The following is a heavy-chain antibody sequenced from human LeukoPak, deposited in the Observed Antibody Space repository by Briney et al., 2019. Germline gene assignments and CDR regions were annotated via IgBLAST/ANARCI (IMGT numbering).Heavy chain of an antibody. D-gene: IGHD3-10*01. Sequence: RRASVNVSCKASGGTFSSYAISWVRQAPGQGLEWMGRIIPILGIANYAQKFQGRVTITADESTSTAYMELSSLRSEDTAVYYCARDPGSYLLLSYAFDIWGQGTLVTVSS. CDR1: GGTFSSYA. V-gene: IGHV1-69*04. CDR2: IIPILGIA. CDR3: ARDPGSYLLLSYAFDI. J-gene: IGHJ3*02.